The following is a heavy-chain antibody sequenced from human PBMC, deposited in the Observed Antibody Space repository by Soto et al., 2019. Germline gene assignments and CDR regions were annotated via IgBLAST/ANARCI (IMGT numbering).Heavy chain of an antibody. V-gene: IGHV4-39*02. CDR1: GDSISRSGHY. D-gene: IGHD3-9*01. Sequence: SETLSLTCTVSGDSISRSGHYWGWIRQAPGKALEWIGGIDYRGSTLYNPSLRSRITMSIATSKKFFALKLTSVSASDTALYYCTRILTPYDTPGPSWFGPWGQGTLVT. J-gene: IGHJ5*02. CDR3: TRILTPYDTPGPSWFGP. CDR2: IDYRGST.